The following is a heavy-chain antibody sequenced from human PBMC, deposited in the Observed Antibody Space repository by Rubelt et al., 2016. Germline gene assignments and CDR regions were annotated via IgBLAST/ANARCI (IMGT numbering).Heavy chain of an antibody. CDR2: ISYDGSNK. Sequence: QLQLQESGPGLVKPSETLSLTCTVSGGSISSSSYYWGWIRQPPGKGLEWVAVISYDGSNKYYADSGQGRFTISRDNSKNTLYLQMNSLRAEDTAVYYCARGLIAVAGTGTDAFDIWGQGTMVTVSS. CDR3: ARGLIAVAGTGTDAFDI. D-gene: IGHD6-19*01. CDR1: GGSISSSS. V-gene: IGHV3-30*03. J-gene: IGHJ3*02.